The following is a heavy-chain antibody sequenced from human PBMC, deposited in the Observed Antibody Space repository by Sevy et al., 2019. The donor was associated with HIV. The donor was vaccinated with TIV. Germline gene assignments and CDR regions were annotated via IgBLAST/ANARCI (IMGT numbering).Heavy chain of an antibody. Sequence: GGSLGLSCAASGFSFSDAWLSWVRQVPGKGLEWVGRVRSKGDGGTAEYAAPVKGRFTIARDDSKNTMYVQMNNLKNEDTGIYYCTTEGADWGQGTLVTVSS. CDR2: VRSKGDGGTA. CDR1: GFSFSDAW. J-gene: IGHJ1*01. V-gene: IGHV3-15*01. CDR3: TTEGAD.